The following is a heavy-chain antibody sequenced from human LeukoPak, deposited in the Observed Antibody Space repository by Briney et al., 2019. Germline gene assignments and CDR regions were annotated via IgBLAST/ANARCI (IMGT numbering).Heavy chain of an antibody. J-gene: IGHJ4*02. Sequence: GRTLRLSCAASGFSFSNYGMHWVRQAPGKGLEWVAAIWYDGSNKYYGDSVKGRFTISRDNSKNTLYLQMNSLRAEDTAAYYCARAGYGDPHFDFWGQGTLVTVSS. CDR3: ARAGYGDPHFDF. D-gene: IGHD4-17*01. CDR1: GFSFSNYG. V-gene: IGHV3-33*08. CDR2: IWYDGSNK.